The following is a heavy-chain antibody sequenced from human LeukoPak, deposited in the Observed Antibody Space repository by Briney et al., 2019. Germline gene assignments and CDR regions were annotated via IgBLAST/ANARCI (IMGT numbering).Heavy chain of an antibody. CDR2: IYYSGST. J-gene: IGHJ4*02. CDR3: ARGSVVRGVITAPFDY. V-gene: IGHV4-61*01. Sequence: SETLSLTCTVSGYSISSGYYWGWIRQPPGKGLEWIGYIYYSGSTNYNPSLKSRVTISVDTSKNQFSLKLSSVTAADTAVYYCARGSVVRGVITAPFDYWGQGTLVTVSS. D-gene: IGHD3-10*01. CDR1: GYSISSGYY.